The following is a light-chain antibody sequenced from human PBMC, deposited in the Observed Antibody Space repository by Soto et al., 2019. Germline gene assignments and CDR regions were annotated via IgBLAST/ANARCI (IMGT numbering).Light chain of an antibody. CDR1: NSDIGAYNR. Sequence: QYALTQPASVSGSPGQSITISCTGTNSDIGAYNRVSWYQKYPGKAPKLMIYDVSNRPSGVSNRFSGSKSGNSASLTISGLQAEDEADYYCNSYTTSSTYVFGTGTKVTV. CDR3: NSYTTSSTYV. V-gene: IGLV2-14*01. CDR2: DVS. J-gene: IGLJ1*01.